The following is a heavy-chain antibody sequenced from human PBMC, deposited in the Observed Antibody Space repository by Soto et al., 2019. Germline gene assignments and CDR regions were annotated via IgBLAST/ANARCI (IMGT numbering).Heavy chain of an antibody. D-gene: IGHD6-13*01. J-gene: IGHJ4*02. CDR2: ISAYNGNT. CDR3: AREGYSSSWYIRSPLRYFDY. V-gene: IGHV1-18*01. CDR1: GYTFTNYG. Sequence: GASVKVSCKASGYTFTNYGINWVRQAPGQGLEWMGWISAYNGNTNYAQKLQGRVTMTTDTSTSTAYMELRSLRSDDTAVYYCAREGYSSSWYIRSPLRYFDYWGQGTLVTVSS.